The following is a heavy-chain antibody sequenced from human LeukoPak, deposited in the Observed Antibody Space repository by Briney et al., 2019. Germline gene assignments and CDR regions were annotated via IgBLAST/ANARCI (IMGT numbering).Heavy chain of an antibody. J-gene: IGHJ5*02. CDR3: TKDKYYEILTGYPNWFDP. CDR2: ISGSGGGT. Sequence: GGSLRLSCAASGFTFSSYAMTWVRQAPGKGLEWVSAISGSGGGTDYADSVKGRFTISRDNSNNTLYLQMNSLTADDAAVYYCTKDKYYEILTGYPNWFDPWGQGTLVTVSS. V-gene: IGHV3-23*01. D-gene: IGHD3-9*01. CDR1: GFTFSSYA.